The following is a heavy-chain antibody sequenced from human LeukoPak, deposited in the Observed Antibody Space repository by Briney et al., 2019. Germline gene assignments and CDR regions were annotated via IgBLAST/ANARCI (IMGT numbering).Heavy chain of an antibody. Sequence: SETLSLTCAVYGGSFSGYYWSWIRQPPGKGLEWIGEINHSGSTNYNPSLQSRVTISVDKSKNHFSLRLTSVTAADTAVYYCARTSAEYSNSWIDSWGQGTLVIVSS. J-gene: IGHJ5*01. CDR3: ARTSAEYSNSWIDS. D-gene: IGHD6-6*01. CDR2: INHSGST. V-gene: IGHV4-34*01. CDR1: GGSFSGYY.